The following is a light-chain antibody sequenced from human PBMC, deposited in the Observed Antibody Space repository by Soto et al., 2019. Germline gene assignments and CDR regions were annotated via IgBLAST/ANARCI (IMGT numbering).Light chain of an antibody. Sequence: QSALTQPASVSGSPGQSITISCTGSSGDIGDYKYVSWYKQHPGKAPKLMIYXXXXXXXXXXNXXXGSKSGNTASLTISGLQAEDEADYYCSSYTSTNFVIFGGGTKLTVL. CDR1: SGDIGDYKY. J-gene: IGLJ2*01. V-gene: IGLV2-14*03. CDR3: SSYTSTNFVI. CDR2: XXX.